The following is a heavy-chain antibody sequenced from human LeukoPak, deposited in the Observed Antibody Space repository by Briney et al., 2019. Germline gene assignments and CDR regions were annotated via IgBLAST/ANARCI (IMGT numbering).Heavy chain of an antibody. V-gene: IGHV3-64*01. J-gene: IGHJ4*02. CDR2: ISSNGGST. CDR1: GFTFSSYA. Sequence: GGSLRLSCAASGFTFSSYAMHWVRQAPGKGLEYVSAISSNGGSTYYANSVKGRFTISRDNSKNTLYLQTGSLRAEDMAVYYCAREGFDYWGQGTLVTVSS. CDR3: AREGFDY.